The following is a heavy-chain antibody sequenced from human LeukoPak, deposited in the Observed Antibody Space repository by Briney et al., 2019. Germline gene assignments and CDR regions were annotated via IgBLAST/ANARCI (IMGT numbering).Heavy chain of an antibody. CDR2: INKDGSEM. J-gene: IGHJ2*01. V-gene: IGHV3-7*01. D-gene: IGHD3-22*01. CDR1: GFTFSNYW. Sequence: GGSLRLSCAASGFTFSNYWMSWVRQAPGKGVEWLANINKDGSEMYYVDSVKGRFTISRDNGKNSLYLQIISLRADDTAVYYCARDQGSMIVVRTTIWYFDLWGRGTLVTVSS. CDR3: ARDQGSMIVVRTTIWYFDL.